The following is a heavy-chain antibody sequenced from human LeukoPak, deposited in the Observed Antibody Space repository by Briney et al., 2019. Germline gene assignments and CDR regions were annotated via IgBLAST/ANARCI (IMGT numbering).Heavy chain of an antibody. J-gene: IGHJ5*02. CDR1: GDSISSYY. D-gene: IGHD6-19*01. Sequence: PSETLSLTCTVSGDSISSYYWSWIRQPPGKGLEWIGYIYYSGSTNYNPSLKSRVTISVDKSKNQFSLKLSSVTAADTAVYYCARGEQWLAPSWFDPWGQGTLVTVSS. CDR2: IYYSGST. V-gene: IGHV4-59*12. CDR3: ARGEQWLAPSWFDP.